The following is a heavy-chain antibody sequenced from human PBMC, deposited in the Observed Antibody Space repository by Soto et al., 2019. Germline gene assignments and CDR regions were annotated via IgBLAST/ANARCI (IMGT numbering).Heavy chain of an antibody. Sequence: GGSLRRSCAASGFTFSTYTMNWVRQAPGKGLEWVSYISSSSSTIYYADSVKGRFTISRDNAKNSLYLQMNSLRAEDTAVYYCARDRESIVATFYFDYWGQGTLVTVSS. J-gene: IGHJ4*02. CDR2: ISSSSSTI. CDR3: ARDRESIVATFYFDY. V-gene: IGHV3-48*01. CDR1: GFTFSTYT. D-gene: IGHD5-12*01.